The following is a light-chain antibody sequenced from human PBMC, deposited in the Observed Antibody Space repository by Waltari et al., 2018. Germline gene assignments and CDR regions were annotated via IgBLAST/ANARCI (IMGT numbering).Light chain of an antibody. CDR1: QSISTY. CDR3: QQSYSPLT. Sequence: DFQMTQSPSSLSASVGDRVTITCRASQSISTYLNWYQQKPGKAPNLLIYAASSLQSGVPSRFSGSGSGTDFTLTIRSLQPEDFATYYCQQSYSPLTFGGGTEVEIK. J-gene: IGKJ4*01. CDR2: AAS. V-gene: IGKV1-39*01.